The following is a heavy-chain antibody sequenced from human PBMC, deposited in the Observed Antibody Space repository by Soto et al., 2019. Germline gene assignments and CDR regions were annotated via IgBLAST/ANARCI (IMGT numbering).Heavy chain of an antibody. CDR1: GGSFSGYY. CDR2: INHSGST. J-gene: IGHJ6*03. CDR3: ARVGRIFGPYYYMDV. Sequence: NPSETLSLTCAVYGGSFSGYYWSWIRQPPGKGLEWIGEINHSGSTYYNPSLKSRLTISVDTSKNQFSLKLSSVTAADTAVYYCARVGRIFGPYYYMDVWDKGTTVTVSS. V-gene: IGHV4-34*01. D-gene: IGHD3-3*02.